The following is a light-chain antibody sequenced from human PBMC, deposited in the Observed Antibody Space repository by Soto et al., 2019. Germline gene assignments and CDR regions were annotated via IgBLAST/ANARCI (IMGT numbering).Light chain of an antibody. CDR2: AAS. CDR1: HGISSS. CDR3: QLADTFPIP. Sequence: IQMSQSPASVSASVGDRVTISCQASHGISSSLAWYQQKPGKAPKLLIYAASSLQSGVPSRFSGSGFGTDFTLTISSLQPEDSAIYYCQLADTFPIPFGQRTRLEIK. J-gene: IGKJ5*01. V-gene: IGKV1D-12*01.